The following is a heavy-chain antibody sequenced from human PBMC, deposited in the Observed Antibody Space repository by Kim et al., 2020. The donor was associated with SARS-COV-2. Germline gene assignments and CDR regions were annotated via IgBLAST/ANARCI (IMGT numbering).Heavy chain of an antibody. V-gene: IGHV3-7*03. CDR2: IKQDGSEK. CDR3: ARQTTVTSHYYYGMDV. Sequence: GGSLRLSCAASGFTFSSYWMSWVRQAPGKGLEWVANIKQDGSEKYYVDSVKGRFTISRDNAKKSLYLQMNSLRAEDTAVYYCARQTTVTSHYYYGMDVWGQGTTVTVSS. CDR1: GFTFSSYW. D-gene: IGHD4-17*01. J-gene: IGHJ6*02.